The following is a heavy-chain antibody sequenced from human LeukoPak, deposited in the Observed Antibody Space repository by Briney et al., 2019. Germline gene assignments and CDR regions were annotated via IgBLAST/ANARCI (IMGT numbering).Heavy chain of an antibody. D-gene: IGHD3-22*01. J-gene: IGHJ4*02. Sequence: GGSLRLSCAASGFTFSSYAMHWIRQAPGKGLEWVAVISYDGSNKYYADSVKGRFTISRDNSKNTLYLQMNSLRAEDTAVYYCARSTLITSFDYWGQGTLVTVSS. CDR3: ARSTLITSFDY. CDR2: ISYDGSNK. CDR1: GFTFSSYA. V-gene: IGHV3-30-3*01.